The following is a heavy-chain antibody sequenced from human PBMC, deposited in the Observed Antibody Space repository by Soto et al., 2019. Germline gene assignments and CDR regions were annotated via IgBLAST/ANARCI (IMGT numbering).Heavy chain of an antibody. CDR3: VRDSGAKLSSS. J-gene: IGHJ4*02. CDR1: GGTFSSYR. D-gene: IGHD6-13*01. V-gene: IGHV1-69*13. CDR2: IVPIYRTA. Sequence: ASVKVSCKASGGTFSSYRINWVRQAPGQGLEWMGGIVPIYRTADSAQEFQGRVTITADESARTAYMELRSLKSRDTAVYYCVRDSGAKLSSSWGQGTLVTVSS.